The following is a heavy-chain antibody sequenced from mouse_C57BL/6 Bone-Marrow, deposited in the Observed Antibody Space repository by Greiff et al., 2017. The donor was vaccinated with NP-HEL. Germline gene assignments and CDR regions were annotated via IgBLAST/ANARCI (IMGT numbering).Heavy chain of an antibody. CDR2: ISSGGDYI. J-gene: IGHJ3*01. CDR3: TRIYDGYYVPAWFAY. V-gene: IGHV5-9-1*02. Sequence: EVQVVESGEGLVKPGGSLKLSCAASGFTFSSYAMSWVRQTPEKRLEWVAYISSGGDYIYYADTVKGRFTISRDNARNTLYLQMSSLKSEDTAMYYCTRIYDGYYVPAWFAYWGQGTLVTVSA. CDR1: GFTFSSYA. D-gene: IGHD2-3*01.